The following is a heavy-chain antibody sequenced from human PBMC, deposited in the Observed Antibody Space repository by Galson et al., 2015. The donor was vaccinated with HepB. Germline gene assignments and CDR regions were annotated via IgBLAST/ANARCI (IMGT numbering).Heavy chain of an antibody. CDR3: ARDLWAATVPGWKFDL. CDR1: GFTFSTYD. CDR2: ISYDGSTE. V-gene: IGHV3-30*04. Sequence: SLRLSCAASGFTFSTYDMNWVRQAPGKGLEWVARISYDGSTEYYADSVKGRFTISRDNSKNTLYLQMNNLRAEDTAVYYCARDLWAATVPGWKFDLWGRGTLVTVSS. D-gene: IGHD6-25*01. J-gene: IGHJ2*01.